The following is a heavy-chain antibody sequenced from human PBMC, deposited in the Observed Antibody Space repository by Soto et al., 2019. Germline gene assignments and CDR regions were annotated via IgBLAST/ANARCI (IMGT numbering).Heavy chain of an antibody. CDR3: SVRPRFVECYRFDL. J-gene: IGHJ5*02. Sequence: GSLRLSCAASEFTFSDYWMNWVRQAPGKGLEWVASINQHGGDKKYVDSVKGRFTIPRDNSKNTLYLQMTSLRAEDTAVYYCSVRPRFVECYRFDLWGQGTLVIVSS. V-gene: IGHV3-7*05. CDR2: INQHGGDK. D-gene: IGHD3-3*01. CDR1: EFTFSDYW.